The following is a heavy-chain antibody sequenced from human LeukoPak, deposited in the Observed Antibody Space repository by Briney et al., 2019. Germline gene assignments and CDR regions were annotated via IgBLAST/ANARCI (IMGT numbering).Heavy chain of an antibody. V-gene: IGHV3-11*01. CDR2: ISSSGSTI. CDR1: GFTFSDYY. J-gene: IGHJ4*02. Sequence: PGGSLRLSCAASGFTFSDYYMSWIRQAPGKGLEWVSYISSSGSTIYYADSVKGRFTISRDNAKNSLYLQMNGLRAEDTAVYYCARDILYYDSRTVFDYWGQGTLVTVSS. CDR3: ARDILYYDSRTVFDY. D-gene: IGHD3-3*01.